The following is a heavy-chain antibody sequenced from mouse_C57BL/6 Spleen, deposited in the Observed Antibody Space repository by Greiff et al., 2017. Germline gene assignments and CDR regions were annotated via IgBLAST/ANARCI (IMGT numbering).Heavy chain of an antibody. CDR1: GYSFTGYY. Sequence: EVKLQESGPELVKPGASVKISCKASGYSFTGYYMHWVKQSHGNILDWIGYIYPYNGVSSYNQKFKGKATLTVDKSSSTAYMELRRLTSEDSAVYYCARGGLYGSSSPYAMDYWGQGTSVTVSS. CDR2: IYPYNGVS. J-gene: IGHJ4*01. D-gene: IGHD1-1*01. V-gene: IGHV1-31*01. CDR3: ARGGLYGSSSPYAMDY.